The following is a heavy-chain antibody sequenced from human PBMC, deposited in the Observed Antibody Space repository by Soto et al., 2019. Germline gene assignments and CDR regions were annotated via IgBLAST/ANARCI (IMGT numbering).Heavy chain of an antibody. Sequence: SETLSLTCTVSGGSISSGGYYWSWIRQHPGKGLEWIGYIYYSGSTYYNPSLKSRVTISVDTSKNQFSLKLSSVTAADTAVYYCARSARSWFDPWGQGTLVTVSS. CDR1: GGSISSGGYY. CDR3: ARSARSWFDP. CDR2: IYYSGST. J-gene: IGHJ5*02. V-gene: IGHV4-31*03.